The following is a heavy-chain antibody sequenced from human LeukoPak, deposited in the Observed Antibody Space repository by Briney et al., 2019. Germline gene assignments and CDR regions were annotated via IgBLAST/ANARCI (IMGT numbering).Heavy chain of an antibody. D-gene: IGHD6-13*01. J-gene: IGHJ6*03. V-gene: IGHV4-34*01. CDR3: AREGSAAAGPYYYYMDV. CDR2: INHSGST. CDR1: GGSFSSYY. Sequence: SETLSLTCAVYGGSFSSYYWSWIHQPPGKGLEWIGEINHSGSTNYNPSLKSRVTISVDTSKNQFSLKLSSVTAADTAVYYCAREGSAAAGPYYYYMDVWGKGTTVTASS.